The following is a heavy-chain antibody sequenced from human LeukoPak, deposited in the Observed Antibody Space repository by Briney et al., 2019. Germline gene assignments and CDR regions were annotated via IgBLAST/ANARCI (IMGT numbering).Heavy chain of an antibody. Sequence: SETLSLTCTVSGGSISSYYWSWIRQPPGKGLEWLGYMHYSGTTNYNPALKSRVTISVDTSKNQFSLKLSSVTAADTAVYYCVATDIAAAGTWLDPWGQGTLATVSS. CDR2: MHYSGTT. CDR1: GGSISSYY. CDR3: VATDIAAAGTWLDP. J-gene: IGHJ5*02. D-gene: IGHD6-13*01. V-gene: IGHV4-59*01.